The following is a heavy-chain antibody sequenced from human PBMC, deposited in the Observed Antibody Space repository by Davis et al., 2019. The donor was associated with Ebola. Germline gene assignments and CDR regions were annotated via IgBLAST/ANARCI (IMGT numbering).Heavy chain of an antibody. D-gene: IGHD5-12*01. J-gene: IGHJ6*02. Sequence: MPGGSLRLSCTVSGGSISSYYWSWIRQPPGKGLEWIGYIYYSGSTNYNPSLKSRVTISVDTSKNQFSLKLSSVTAADTAVYYCARLGYSGYDPYYYYYYGMDVWGQGTTVTVSS. CDR3: ARLGYSGYDPYYYYYYGMDV. CDR2: IYYSGST. CDR1: GGSISSYY. V-gene: IGHV4-59*12.